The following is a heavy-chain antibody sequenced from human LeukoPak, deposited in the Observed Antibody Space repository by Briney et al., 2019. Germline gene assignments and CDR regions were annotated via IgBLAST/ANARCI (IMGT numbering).Heavy chain of an antibody. J-gene: IGHJ6*03. D-gene: IGHD3-10*01. CDR2: INWNGGTT. V-gene: IGHV3-20*01. CDR1: GFTFDDYG. Sequence: SGGSLRLSCAASGFTFDDYGMTWVRQAPGKGLEWVSGINWNGGTTGYADSAKGRFTISRDNDKNSLYLQMNSLRAEDTALYHCARAYSSGTYYYYYMDVWGKGTTVTVSS. CDR3: ARAYSSGTYYYYYMDV.